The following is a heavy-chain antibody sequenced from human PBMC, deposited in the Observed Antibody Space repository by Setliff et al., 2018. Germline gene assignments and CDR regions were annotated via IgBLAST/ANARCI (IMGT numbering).Heavy chain of an antibody. V-gene: IGHV1-8*03. CDR3: ARVKVIVGATPRTYYMDV. CDR2: MNPNSGST. J-gene: IGHJ6*03. Sequence: ASVKVSCKASGYTFTSYDINWVRQATGQGLEWMGWMNPNSGSTGYAQKFQGRVTITRNTSISTAYMELSSLRSEDTAVYYCARVKVIVGATPRTYYMDVWGKGTTVTVSS. CDR1: GYTFTSYD. D-gene: IGHD1-26*01.